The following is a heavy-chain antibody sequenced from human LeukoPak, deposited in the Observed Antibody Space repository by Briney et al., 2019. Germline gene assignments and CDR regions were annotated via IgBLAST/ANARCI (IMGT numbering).Heavy chain of an antibody. CDR2: TYYRSKWYN. CDR1: GXSVSSNSVA. CDR3: TRGQFPYFDY. V-gene: IGHV6-1*01. Sequence: SQTLSLTCAISGXSVSSNSVAWNWIRQSPSRGLEWLGRTYYRSKWYNDYAVSVKSRITINPDTSKNQFSLHLNSVTPEDTAVYYCTRGQFPYFDYWGQGILVTVSS. J-gene: IGHJ4*02. D-gene: IGHD5-24*01.